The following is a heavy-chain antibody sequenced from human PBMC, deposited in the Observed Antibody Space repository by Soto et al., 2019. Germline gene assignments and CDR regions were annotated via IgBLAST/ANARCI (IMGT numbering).Heavy chain of an antibody. CDR3: ARGRRSGYYQYYFDY. CDR1: GFTFSSYE. V-gene: IGHV3-48*03. J-gene: IGHJ4*02. D-gene: IGHD3-3*01. CDR2: ISSSGSTI. Sequence: EVQLVESGGGLVQPGGSLRLSCAASGFTFSSYEMNWVRQAPGKGLEWVSYISSSGSTIYYADSVKGRFTISRDNAKNSRYLQMNSLRAEDTAVYYCARGRRSGYYQYYFDYWGQGTLVTVSS.